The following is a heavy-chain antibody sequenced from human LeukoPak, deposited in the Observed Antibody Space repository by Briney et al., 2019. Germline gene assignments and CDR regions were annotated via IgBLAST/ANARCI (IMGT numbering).Heavy chain of an antibody. CDR1: GGSISSGGYY. CDR3: ARGYSSSWRVFDY. J-gene: IGHJ4*02. Sequence: SETLSLTCTVSGGSISSGGYYWSWIRQPPGKGLEWIGEINHSGSTNYNPSLKSRVTISVDTSKNQFSLKLSSVTAADTAVYYCARGYSSSWRVFDYWGQGTLVTVSS. V-gene: IGHV4-39*07. D-gene: IGHD6-13*01. CDR2: INHSGST.